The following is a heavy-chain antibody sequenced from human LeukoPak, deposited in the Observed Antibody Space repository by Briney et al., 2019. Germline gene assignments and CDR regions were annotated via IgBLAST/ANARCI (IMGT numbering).Heavy chain of an antibody. CDR1: GFTVSGDY. V-gene: IGHV3-53*01. Sequence: GGSLRLSCAASGFTVSGDYMSWVRQAPGKGLEWVSVIYADFDNTDYADSVKGRFTISRDNSKNTLYLQMDSLRVDDTATYYCARALNRHIGAFEYWGQGALVTVSS. D-gene: IGHD4/OR15-4a*01. CDR3: ARALNRHIGAFEY. J-gene: IGHJ4*02. CDR2: IYADFDNT.